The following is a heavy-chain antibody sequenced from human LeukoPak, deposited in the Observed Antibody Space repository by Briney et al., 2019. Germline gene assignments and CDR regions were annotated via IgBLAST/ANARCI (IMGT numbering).Heavy chain of an antibody. CDR1: GGSISSGGYY. V-gene: IGHV4-31*03. CDR2: IYYSGST. D-gene: IGHD3-16*02. CDR3: ARGPGGYYDYVWGSYRETDY. J-gene: IGHJ4*02. Sequence: PSETLSLTCTVSGGSISSGGYYWSWIRQHPGKGLEWIGYIYYSGSTYYNPSLKSRVTISVDTSKNQFSLKLSSMTAADTAVYYCARGPGGYYDYVWGSYRETDYWGQGTLVTVSS.